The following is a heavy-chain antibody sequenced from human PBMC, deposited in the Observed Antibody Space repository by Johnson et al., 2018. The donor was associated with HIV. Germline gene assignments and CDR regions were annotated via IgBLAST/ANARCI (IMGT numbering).Heavy chain of an antibody. CDR3: ATDRGYYDISGYSRVFDI. CDR2: IKTKTDGGTI. D-gene: IGHD3-22*01. V-gene: IGHV3-15*01. Sequence: VQLVESGGGLVRPGGSLRLSCAASGFTFSNAWMTWVRQAPGKGLEWVGRIKTKTDGGTIDYAAPVKGRFTISRDDSKNTLYVQMNSLKTEDTAVYYCATDRGYYDISGYSRVFDIWGQGTMVTVSS. CDR1: GFTFSNAW. J-gene: IGHJ3*02.